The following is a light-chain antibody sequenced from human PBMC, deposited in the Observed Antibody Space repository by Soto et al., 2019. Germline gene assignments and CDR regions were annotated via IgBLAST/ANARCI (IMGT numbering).Light chain of an antibody. Sequence: EIVMTQSPATLSFSPGERATLSSTFSQSVSSYLAWYQQKPGQAPRLLIYGAASRATGIPDRFSGSGSGTDFTLTISRLEPEDFAVYYCQQYGSSPPITFGQGTRLEIK. CDR3: QQYGSSPPIT. CDR2: GAA. J-gene: IGKJ5*01. CDR1: QSVSSY. V-gene: IGKV3-20*01.